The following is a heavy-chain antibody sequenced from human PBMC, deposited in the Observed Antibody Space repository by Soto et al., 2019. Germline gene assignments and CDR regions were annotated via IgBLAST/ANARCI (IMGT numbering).Heavy chain of an antibody. CDR3: ARGAGIYYGSWREYVDY. J-gene: IGHJ4*02. CDR1: GGTFSSYA. Sequence: QVQLVQSGAEVKKPGSSVKVSCKASGGTFSSYAISWVRQAPGQGLEWMGGIIPIFGTANYAQKFQGRVTITADESTSTAYMELSSLRSEDTAVYYCARGAGIYYGSWREYVDYRGQGTLVTVSS. D-gene: IGHD3-10*01. V-gene: IGHV1-69*01. CDR2: IIPIFGTA.